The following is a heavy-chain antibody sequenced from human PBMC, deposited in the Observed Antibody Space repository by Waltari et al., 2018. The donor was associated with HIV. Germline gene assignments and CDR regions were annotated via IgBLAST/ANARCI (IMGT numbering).Heavy chain of an antibody. D-gene: IGHD2-15*01. CDR2: IRYDGSKK. Sequence: QVQPVESGGGVVHPGGSLSLSGGACGFPFCGSCLHWVLQAPGKGLEWVTFIRYDGSKKHYADSVKGRFTISRDNSDNTLYLEMNSLRTEDTAVYYCATNIVVAATGTFDYWGQGTRVIVTA. J-gene: IGHJ4*02. CDR3: ATNIVVAATGTFDY. CDR1: GFPFCGSC. V-gene: IGHV3-30*02.